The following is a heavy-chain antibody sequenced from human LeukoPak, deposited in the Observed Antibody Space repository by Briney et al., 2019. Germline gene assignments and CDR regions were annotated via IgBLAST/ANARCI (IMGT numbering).Heavy chain of an antibody. CDR3: AKGFDYSNYIFDY. D-gene: IGHD4-11*01. CDR1: GFTFSSYG. CDR2: IRYDGSNK. V-gene: IGHV3-30*02. J-gene: IGHJ4*02. Sequence: PGGSLRLSCAASGFTFSSYGMHWVRQAPGKGLEWVTFIRYDGSNKYYADSVKGRFTISRDNSKNTLYLQMNSLRAEDTAVYYCAKGFDYSNYIFDYWGQGTLVTVSS.